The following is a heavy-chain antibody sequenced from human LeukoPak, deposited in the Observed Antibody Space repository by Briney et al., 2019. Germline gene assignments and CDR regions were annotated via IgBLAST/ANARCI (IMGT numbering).Heavy chain of an antibody. V-gene: IGHV3-48*03. CDR3: ARVSSSSSWYSTTTEYYFDY. D-gene: IGHD6-13*01. Sequence: GGSLRLSCAASGFTFSSYEMNWVRQAPGKGLEWVSYISSRGSTIYYADSVKGRFTISRDNAKNSLYLQMNSLRAEDTAVYYSARVSSSSSWYSTTTEYYFDYWSQGTLVTVSS. CDR2: ISSRGSTI. J-gene: IGHJ4*02. CDR1: GFTFSSYE.